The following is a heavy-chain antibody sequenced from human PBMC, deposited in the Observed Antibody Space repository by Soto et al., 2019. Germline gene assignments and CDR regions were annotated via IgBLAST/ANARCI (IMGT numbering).Heavy chain of an antibody. CDR3: ARAGKYYYGSGSPYYYGMDV. Sequence: QVQLVQSGAEVKKPGASVKVSCKASGYTFTSYGVSWVRQAPGQGLEWMGWISGYNGNTNYAQKLQGRVTMTTDTSTSTAYMELSSLRSDDTAVYYCARAGKYYYGSGSPYYYGMDVWGQGITVPVSS. CDR2: ISGYNGNT. D-gene: IGHD3-10*01. J-gene: IGHJ6*02. V-gene: IGHV1-18*04. CDR1: GYTFTSYG.